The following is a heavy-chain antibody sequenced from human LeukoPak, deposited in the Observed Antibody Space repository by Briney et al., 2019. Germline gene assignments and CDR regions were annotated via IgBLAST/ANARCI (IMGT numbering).Heavy chain of an antibody. CDR1: GFTFTTFW. V-gene: IGHV3-74*01. Sequence: GGSLRLSCATSGFTFTTFWMHWVRQAPGKGLVWVSRINHDGSSTNYADSVKGRFTISRDNSKDTLYLQMNSLRAEDTAVYYCAKDPHPYKAAAGTPYYFDYWGQGTLVTVSS. D-gene: IGHD6-13*01. J-gene: IGHJ4*02. CDR3: AKDPHPYKAAAGTPYYFDY. CDR2: INHDGSST.